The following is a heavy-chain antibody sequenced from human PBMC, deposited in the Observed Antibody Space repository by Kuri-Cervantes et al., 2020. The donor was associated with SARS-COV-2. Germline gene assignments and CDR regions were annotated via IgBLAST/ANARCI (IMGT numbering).Heavy chain of an antibody. CDR2: ISSSGSYI. CDR3: AREVYCTNAVCYTPPDYYYGMDV. D-gene: IGHD2-8*01. V-gene: IGHV3-21*01. Sequence: GESLKISCAASGFTFSSYSMNWVRQAPGKGLEWVSSISSSGSYIYYADSVKGRFTISRDNAKNSLYLQMNSLRAEDTAVYYCAREVYCTNAVCYTPPDYYYGMDVWGQGTTVTVSS. CDR1: GFTFSSYS. J-gene: IGHJ6*02.